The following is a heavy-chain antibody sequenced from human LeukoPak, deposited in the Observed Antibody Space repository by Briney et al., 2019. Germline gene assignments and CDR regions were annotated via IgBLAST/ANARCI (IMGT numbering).Heavy chain of an antibody. Sequence: PGGSLRLSCAASGFTFSSYWMHWVRQAPGKGLVWVSRINSDGSSTSYADSVKGRFTISRDNAKNTLYLQMNSLRAEDTAVYYCARGSRHDSSGLPRGYWGQGTLVTVSS. D-gene: IGHD3-22*01. V-gene: IGHV3-74*01. CDR1: GFTFSSYW. CDR3: ARGSRHDSSGLPRGY. J-gene: IGHJ4*02. CDR2: INSDGSST.